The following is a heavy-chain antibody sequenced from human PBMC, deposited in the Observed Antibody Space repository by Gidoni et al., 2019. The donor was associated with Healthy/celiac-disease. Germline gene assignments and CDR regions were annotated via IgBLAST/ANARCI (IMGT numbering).Heavy chain of an antibody. CDR2: IKQDGSEK. CDR1: GFTFSSYW. V-gene: IGHV3-7*03. J-gene: IGHJ6*02. D-gene: IGHD3-10*01. CDR3: ARGGSGRYYYYYGMDV. Sequence: EVQLVESGGGLVQPGGSLRLSCAASGFTFSSYWMSWVRQAPGKGLECVANIKQDGSEKYYVDSVKGRFTISRDNAKNSLYLQMNSLRAEDTAVYYCARGGSGRYYYYYGMDVWGQGTTVTVSS.